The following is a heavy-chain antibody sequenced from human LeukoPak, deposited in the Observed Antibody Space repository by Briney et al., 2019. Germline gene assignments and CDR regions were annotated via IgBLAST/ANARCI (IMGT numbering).Heavy chain of an antibody. CDR3: AKPAVIAYGPWFDP. V-gene: IGHV3-23*01. J-gene: IGHJ5*02. Sequence: GGSLRLSCAASGLTFSNYAVNWVRHAPGEWLEWVSVISGSGDSTDYADSVKGRFTISRDNSKNALYLQMSGLKAEDTAVYYCAKPAVIAYGPWFDPWGQGTLVTVSS. CDR1: GLTFSNYA. CDR2: ISGSGDST. D-gene: IGHD2-21*01.